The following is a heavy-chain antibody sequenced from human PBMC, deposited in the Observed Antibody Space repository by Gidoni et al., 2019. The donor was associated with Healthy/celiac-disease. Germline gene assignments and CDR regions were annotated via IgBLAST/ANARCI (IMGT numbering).Heavy chain of an antibody. D-gene: IGHD3-10*01. CDR1: GFSLSTARMG. CDR2: IFSNDEK. V-gene: IGHV2-26*01. J-gene: IGHJ4*02. CDR3: ARFTLKYYYGSGSYYMPFDY. Sequence: QVTLKESGPVLVKPTETLTLTCTGSGFSLSTARMGVSWIRQPPGKALEWLAHIFSNDEKSYSTSLKSRLTSSKDTSKSQVVLTMTNMDPVDTATYYCARFTLKYYYGSGSYYMPFDYWGQGTLVTVSS.